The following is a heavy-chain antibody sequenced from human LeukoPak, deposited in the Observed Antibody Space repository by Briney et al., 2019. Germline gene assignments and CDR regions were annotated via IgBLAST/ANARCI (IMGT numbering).Heavy chain of an antibody. CDR3: TASFHYDSSGNRREFDY. D-gene: IGHD3-22*01. J-gene: IGHJ4*02. CDR1: GFTFSNYW. V-gene: IGHV3-7*01. Sequence: PGGPLRLSCAASGFTFSNYWMSWVRQTPGKGLEWVANIKEDGSQKYFVDSVRGRFTISRDNAKNALYLQMSSLRAEDTAVYYCTASFHYDSSGNRREFDYWGQGTLVTVSP. CDR2: IKEDGSQK.